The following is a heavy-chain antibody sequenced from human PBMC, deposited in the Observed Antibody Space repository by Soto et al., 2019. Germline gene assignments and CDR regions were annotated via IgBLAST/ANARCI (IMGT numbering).Heavy chain of an antibody. CDR1: GGTISGYY. V-gene: IGHV4-4*07. J-gene: IGHJ5*02. CDR3: ARGQRFFDWFDP. D-gene: IGHD3-3*01. CDR2: IYSSGNT. Sequence: WETMSLTCSVSGGTISGYYWTWIRQPAGKGLEWIGRIYSSGNTKYNPSLQSRVTMSLDTSNNQFSLRLTSVTAADTAVYYCARGQRFFDWFDPWGQGTLLTVSS.